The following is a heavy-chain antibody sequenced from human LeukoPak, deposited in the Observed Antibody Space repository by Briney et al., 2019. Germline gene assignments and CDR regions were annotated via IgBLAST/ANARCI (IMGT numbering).Heavy chain of an antibody. CDR3: SRQVVGTDY. D-gene: IGHD1-1*01. CDR1: GHSSFSSYY. J-gene: IGHJ4*02. Sequence: PSETQSLTCAVYGHSSFSSYYWGWIRQTPGGALEWMGEINHSGYTNYNPSLNSRVTLSTDTTKNQFSLRLNSVTAADTAVYYCSRQVVGTDYWGQGTLVTVSS. CDR2: INHSGYT. V-gene: IGHV4-34*01.